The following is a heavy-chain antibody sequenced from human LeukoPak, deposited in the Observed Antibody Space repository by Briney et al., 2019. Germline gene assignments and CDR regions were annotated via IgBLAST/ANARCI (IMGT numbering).Heavy chain of an antibody. J-gene: IGHJ3*02. CDR2: IYYSGST. Sequence: PSETLSLTCTVSGGSISSYYWSWIRQPPGKGLEWIGYIYYSGSTNYNPSLKSRVTISVDRSKNQFSLKLSSVTAADTAVYYCARGSYGSGSYYYAFDIWGQGTMVTVSS. D-gene: IGHD3-10*01. CDR3: ARGSYGSGSYYYAFDI. V-gene: IGHV4-59*01. CDR1: GGSISSYY.